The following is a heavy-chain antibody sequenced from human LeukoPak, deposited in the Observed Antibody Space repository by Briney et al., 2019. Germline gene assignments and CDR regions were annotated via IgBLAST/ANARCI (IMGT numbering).Heavy chain of an antibody. CDR3: ARDWILPPYGSFHGGTFDY. CDR2: IYYSGST. D-gene: IGHD3-10*01. Sequence: SETLSLTCTVSGDSISSYYWGWIRQPPGKGLEWIGSIYYSGSTYYNPSLKSRVTISVDTSKNQFSLKLSSVTAADTAVYYCARDWILPPYGSFHGGTFDYWGQGTLVTVSS. J-gene: IGHJ4*02. V-gene: IGHV4-39*07. CDR1: GDSISSYY.